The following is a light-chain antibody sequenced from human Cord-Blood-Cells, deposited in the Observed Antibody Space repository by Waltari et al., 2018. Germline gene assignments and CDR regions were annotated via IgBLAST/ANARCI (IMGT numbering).Light chain of an antibody. Sequence: QSALTQPASVSGSPGQSITIPCTGTSRDGGGFNYVSWYQQHPGKAPKLMIYDVSKRPSGVSNRFSGSKSGNTASLTISGLQAEDEADYYCSSYTSSSTWVFGGGTKLTVL. CDR3: SSYTSSSTWV. V-gene: IGLV2-14*01. CDR2: DVS. CDR1: SRDGGGFNY. J-gene: IGLJ3*02.